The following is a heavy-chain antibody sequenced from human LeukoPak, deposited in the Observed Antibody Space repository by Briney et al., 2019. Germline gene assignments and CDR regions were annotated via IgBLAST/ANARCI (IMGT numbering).Heavy chain of an antibody. D-gene: IGHD2-2*01. J-gene: IGHJ4*02. V-gene: IGHV3-30*02. Sequence: GGSLRLSCVASGFTFSDYGMHWVRPAPGKGLEWVAFIKNDETNQNYADSVKGRFTISRDDFKRTLYLQMNSLRSEDTAVYYCAKVEVRVYQRLFGFDYWGQGTLVTVSS. CDR1: GFTFSDYG. CDR3: AKVEVRVYQRLFGFDY. CDR2: IKNDETNQ.